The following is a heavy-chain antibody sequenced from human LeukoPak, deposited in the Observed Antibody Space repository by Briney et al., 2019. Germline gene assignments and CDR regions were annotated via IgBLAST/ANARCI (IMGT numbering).Heavy chain of an antibody. D-gene: IGHD3-3*01. J-gene: IGHJ5*02. Sequence: SETLSLTCAVYGGSFSGYYWSWIRQPPGKGLEWIGEINHSGSTNYNPSLKSRVTISVDTSKNQFSLKLSSVTAADTAVYYCARRSTYYDFWSGYKGGWFDPWGQGTLVTVSS. V-gene: IGHV4-34*01. CDR3: ARRSTYYDFWSGYKGGWFDP. CDR2: INHSGST. CDR1: GGSFSGYY.